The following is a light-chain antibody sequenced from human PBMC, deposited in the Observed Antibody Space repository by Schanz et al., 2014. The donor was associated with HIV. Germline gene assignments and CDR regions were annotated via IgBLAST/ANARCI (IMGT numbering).Light chain of an antibody. CDR3: AAWDDSLNGLVV. CDR2: DNT. Sequence: QSVLAQPPSVSGAPGQRVTISCTGTSSNIGAGYDVHWYQLLPGTAPTLLIFDNTNRPSGVPARFSGSKSGSSASLAISGLQADDEADYYCAAWDDSLNGLVVFGGGTKLTVL. J-gene: IGLJ2*01. V-gene: IGLV1-40*01. CDR1: SSNIGAGYD.